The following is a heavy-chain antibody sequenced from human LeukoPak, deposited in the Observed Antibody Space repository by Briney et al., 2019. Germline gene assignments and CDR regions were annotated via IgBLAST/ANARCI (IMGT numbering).Heavy chain of an antibody. D-gene: IGHD1-26*01. CDR2: INPNSGGT. CDR1: GYTFTGYY. J-gene: IGHJ4*02. CDR3: ARDPISGSYPFDY. V-gene: IGHV1-2*06. Sequence: ASVKVSCKASGYTFTGYYMHWVRQAPGQGLEWMGRINPNSGGTNYAQKFQGRVTMTRDTSISTAYMELSRLRSDDTAVYDCARDPISGSYPFDYWGQGTLVTVSS.